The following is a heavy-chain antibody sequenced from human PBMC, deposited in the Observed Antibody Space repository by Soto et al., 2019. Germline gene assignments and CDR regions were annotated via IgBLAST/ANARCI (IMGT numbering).Heavy chain of an antibody. Sequence: EVQLLESGGGLVQPGGSLRLSCAASGFTFSSYAMSWVRQAPGKGLEWVSAISGSGGSTYYADSVKGRFTIPRDNSKNTLYLQMNSLRAEDTAVYYCAKDSSSSGYFRLWGQGTLVTVSS. CDR1: GFTFSSYA. CDR3: AKDSSSSGYFRL. V-gene: IGHV3-23*01. D-gene: IGHD3-22*01. CDR2: ISGSGGST. J-gene: IGHJ4*02.